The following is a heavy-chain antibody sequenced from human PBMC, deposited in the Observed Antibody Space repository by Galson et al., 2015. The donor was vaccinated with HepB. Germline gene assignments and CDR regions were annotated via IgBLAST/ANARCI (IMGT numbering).Heavy chain of an antibody. V-gene: IGHV1-3*01. J-gene: IGHJ3*02. CDR3: TTIHYDSSGHGAFDI. CDR2: INAGNGNT. CDR1: GYTFTSYA. Sequence: SVKVSCKASGYTFTSYAMHWVRQAPGQRLEWMGWINAGNGNTKYSQKFQGRVTITRDTSASTAYMELSILKTEDTAVYYCTTIHYDSSGHGAFDIWGQGTMVTVSS. D-gene: IGHD3-22*01.